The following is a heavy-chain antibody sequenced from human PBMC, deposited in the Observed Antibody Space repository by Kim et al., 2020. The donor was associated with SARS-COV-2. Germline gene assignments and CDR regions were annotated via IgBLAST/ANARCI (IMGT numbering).Heavy chain of an antibody. J-gene: IGHJ4*02. D-gene: IGHD2-8*01. CDR2: IKSKTDGGTT. V-gene: IGHV3-15*01. Sequence: GGSLRLSCAASGFTFSNAWMSWVRQAPGKGLEWVGRIKSKTDGGTTDYAAPVKGRFTISRDDSKNTLYLQMNSLKTEDTAVYYCTTDRNSGWYYFDYWGQGTLVTVSS. CDR3: TTDRNSGWYYFDY. CDR1: GFTFSNAW.